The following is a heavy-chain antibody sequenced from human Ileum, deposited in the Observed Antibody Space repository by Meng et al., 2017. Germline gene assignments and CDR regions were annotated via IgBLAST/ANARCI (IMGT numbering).Heavy chain of an antibody. J-gene: IGHJ4*02. V-gene: IGHV3-72*01. Sequence: GESLKISCATYGFTFSDHYMDWVRQAPGKGLEWVGSVKNRAQSLTREYAASVEGRFTISRDESKSSLYLQMNSLKIEDTDVYYSARWTSGKADYWGQGTLVTVSS. CDR1: GFTFSDHY. CDR3: ARWTSGKADY. D-gene: IGHD4-23*01. CDR2: VKNRAQSLTR.